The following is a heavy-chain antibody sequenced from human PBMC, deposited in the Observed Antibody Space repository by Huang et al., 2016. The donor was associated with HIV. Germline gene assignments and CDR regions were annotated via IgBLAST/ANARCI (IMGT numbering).Heavy chain of an antibody. Sequence: QVQLQQWGAGLLRPSETLSLTCAVYGGSFSGYYGTWFRQPPGKGLEWIGEINHRESTNYTPSLKSRVTISVDTSRNQFSLTLTSVTAADTAVYYCARGQGGYYYYYMDVWGKGTTVTVSS. CDR3: ARGQGGYYYYYMDV. J-gene: IGHJ6*03. CDR2: INHREST. CDR1: GGSFSGYY. V-gene: IGHV4-34*01.